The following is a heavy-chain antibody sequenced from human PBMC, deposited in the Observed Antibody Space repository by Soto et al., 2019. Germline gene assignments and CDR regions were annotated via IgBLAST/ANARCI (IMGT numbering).Heavy chain of an antibody. Sequence: GGSLRLSCAASGFTFSSYSMNWVRQAPGKGLEWVSSISSSSYIYYADSVKGRFTISRDNAKNSLYLQMNSLRAEDTAVYYCARDSLGDNFDASDAFDIWGQGTMVTVAS. V-gene: IGHV3-21*01. J-gene: IGHJ3*02. CDR2: ISSSSYI. D-gene: IGHD3-3*01. CDR3: ARDSLGDNFDASDAFDI. CDR1: GFTFSSYS.